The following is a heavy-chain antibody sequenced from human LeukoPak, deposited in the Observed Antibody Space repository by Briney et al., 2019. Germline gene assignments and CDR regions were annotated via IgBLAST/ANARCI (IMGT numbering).Heavy chain of an antibody. J-gene: IGHJ4*02. CDR1: GGSFSGYY. CDR2: INYSGST. V-gene: IGHV4-34*01. D-gene: IGHD3-22*01. CDR3: ARGRGYYDSSGYSLPTDY. Sequence: SETLSLTCAVYGGSFSGYYWSWIRQPPGKGLEWIGEINYSGSTNYNPSLKSRVTISVDTSKNQFSLKLSSVTAADTAVYYCARGRGYYDSSGYSLPTDYWGQGTLVTVSS.